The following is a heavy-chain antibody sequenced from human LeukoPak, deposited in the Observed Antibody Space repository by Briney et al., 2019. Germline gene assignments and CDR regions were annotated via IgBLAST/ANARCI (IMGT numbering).Heavy chain of an antibody. V-gene: IGHV3-9*01. J-gene: IGHJ4*02. CDR1: GFTFDDYA. D-gene: IGHD3-22*01. CDR2: ISWNSGSI. CDR3: AKAPTYYYDSSGYLDY. Sequence: GGSLRLSCAASGFTFDDYAMHWVRQAPGKGLEWVSGISWNSGSIGYADSVKGRFTISRDNAKNSLYLQMNSLRAEDTALYYCAKAPTYYYDSSGYLDYWGQGTLVTVSS.